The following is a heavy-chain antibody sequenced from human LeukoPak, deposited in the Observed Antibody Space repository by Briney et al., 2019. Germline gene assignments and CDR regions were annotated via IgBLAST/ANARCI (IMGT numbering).Heavy chain of an antibody. D-gene: IGHD5-18*01. V-gene: IGHV4-34*01. Sequence: SETLSLTCAVYGGSFSGYYWSWIRQPPGKGLEWIGEINHSGSTNYNPSLKSRVTISVDTSKNQFSLKLRSVTAADTAVYYCARRGYSYGYFDYWGQGTLVTVSS. CDR3: ARRGYSYGYFDY. J-gene: IGHJ4*02. CDR2: INHSGST. CDR1: GGSFSGYY.